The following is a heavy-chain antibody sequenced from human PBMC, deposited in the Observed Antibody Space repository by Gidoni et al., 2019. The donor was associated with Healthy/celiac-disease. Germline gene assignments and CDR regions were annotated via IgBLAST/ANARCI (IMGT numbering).Heavy chain of an antibody. V-gene: IGHV3-9*01. D-gene: IGHD2-15*01. CDR3: AIDSSGGPGG. J-gene: IGHJ4*02. CDR2: MSWNSGSI. CDR1: GFTFDDYA. Sequence: EVQLVESGGGLVQPGSSLRLHCAASGFTFDDYALHWVWQAPGKGLEWVSCMSWNSGSIGYADSVKGRFTISRDNAKNALYLQMNSLRAEDTALYYCAIDSSGGPGGWGQGTLVTVSS.